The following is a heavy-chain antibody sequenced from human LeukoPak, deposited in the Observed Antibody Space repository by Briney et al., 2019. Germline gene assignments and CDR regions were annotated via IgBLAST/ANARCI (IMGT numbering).Heavy chain of an antibody. D-gene: IGHD5-18*01. V-gene: IGHV1-3*01. Sequence: GASVKVSCKASGYTFTSYAMHWVRQAPGQRLEWMGWINAGNGNTKYSQKFQGRVTITRDTSASTAYIELSSLRSEDTAVYYCARSSPGGSPWIQLWSPFDYWGQGTLVTVSS. CDR3: ARSSPGGSPWIQLWSPFDY. CDR1: GYTFTSYA. CDR2: INAGNGNT. J-gene: IGHJ4*02.